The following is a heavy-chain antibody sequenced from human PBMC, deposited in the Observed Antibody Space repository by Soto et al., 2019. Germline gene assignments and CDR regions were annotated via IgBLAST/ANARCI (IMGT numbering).Heavy chain of an antibody. Sequence: HPVGSLRLSCAASGFTFSDYVMSWVRQAPGKGLEWVSGIGASGGSSYDVDSVRGRFTISRDNSKNTLFLQMNSLTDEDTAVYYCAKGGDYWSGFSPDWGQGTLVTVS. J-gene: IGHJ4*02. V-gene: IGHV3-23*01. CDR1: GFTFSDYV. CDR2: IGASGGSS. D-gene: IGHD3-3*01. CDR3: AKGGDYWSGFSPD.